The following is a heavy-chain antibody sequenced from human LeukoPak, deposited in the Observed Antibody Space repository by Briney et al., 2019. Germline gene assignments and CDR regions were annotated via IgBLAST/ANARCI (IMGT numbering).Heavy chain of an antibody. D-gene: IGHD3-3*01. CDR1: GFTFSNYA. Sequence: GGSLRLSCAASGFTFSNYAMTWVRQAPGKGLEWVSVICAGDSNTYYADSVQGRFTISRDNSKNTLYLQMNSLRAEDTAVYYCAKGVTIFDYYYYGMDVWGQGTTVTVSS. CDR3: AKGVTIFDYYYYGMDV. CDR2: ICAGDSNT. J-gene: IGHJ6*02. V-gene: IGHV3-23*01.